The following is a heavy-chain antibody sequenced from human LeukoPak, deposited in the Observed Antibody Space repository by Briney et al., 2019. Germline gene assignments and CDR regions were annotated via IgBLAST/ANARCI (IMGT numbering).Heavy chain of an antibody. Sequence: PGGSLRLSCAASGFTFSSYAMHWVRQAPGKGLEWVAVISYDGSNKYYADSVKGRFTISRDNSKNTLYLQMNSLRAEDTAVYYCARAIAAAGTHSEYYYYYYYGMDVWGQGTTVTVSS. CDR1: GFTFSSYA. D-gene: IGHD6-13*01. CDR2: ISYDGSNK. J-gene: IGHJ6*02. CDR3: ARAIAAAGTHSEYYYYYYYGMDV. V-gene: IGHV3-30-3*01.